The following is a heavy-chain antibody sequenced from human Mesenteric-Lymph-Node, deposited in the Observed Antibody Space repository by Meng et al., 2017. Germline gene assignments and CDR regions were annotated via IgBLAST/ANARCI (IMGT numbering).Heavy chain of an antibody. V-gene: IGHV4-59*08. Sequence: HVQRREPGPGRVTPSQTLSLSCSVSRGSISSYYWSWIRQPPGKGLEWIAYIHSSGSTNYNPSLKSRVTMSVDTSKNQFSLNMRSVTAADTAVYYCARHPSWGTGSIHFWGQGTLVTVSS. CDR3: ARHPSWGTGSIHF. CDR2: IHSSGST. J-gene: IGHJ4*02. D-gene: IGHD1-1*01. CDR1: RGSISSYY.